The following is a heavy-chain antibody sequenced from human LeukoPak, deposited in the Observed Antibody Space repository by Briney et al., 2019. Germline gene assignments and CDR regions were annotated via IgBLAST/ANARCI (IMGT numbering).Heavy chain of an antibody. J-gene: IGHJ4*02. D-gene: IGHD1-26*01. CDR2: IYSGGST. CDR1: GFTVSSNY. V-gene: IGHV3-66*01. Sequence: PGGSLRLSCAASGFTVSSNYMSWVRQAPGKGLEWVSVIYSGGSTYYADSVKGRFTISRDNSKNTLYLQMNSLRAEDTAVYYCASSRWELAPHDYWGQGTLVTVSS. CDR3: ASSRWELAPHDY.